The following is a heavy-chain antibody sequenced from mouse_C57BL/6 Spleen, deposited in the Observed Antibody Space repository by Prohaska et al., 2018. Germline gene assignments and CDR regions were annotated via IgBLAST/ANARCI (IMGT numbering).Heavy chain of an antibody. CDR3: AYYGNYFWFAY. J-gene: IGHJ3*01. V-gene: IGHV1-19*01. CDR2: INPYNGGT. D-gene: IGHD2-1*01. Sequence: HGKSLEWIGVINPYNGGTSYNQKFKGKATLTVDKSSSTAYMELNSLTSEDSAVYYCAYYGNYFWFAYWGQGTLVTVSA.